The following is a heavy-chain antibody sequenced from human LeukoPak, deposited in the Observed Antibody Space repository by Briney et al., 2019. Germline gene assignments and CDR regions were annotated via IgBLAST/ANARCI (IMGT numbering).Heavy chain of an antibody. CDR1: GFTFSSYA. J-gene: IGHJ6*03. V-gene: IGHV3-64*01. CDR3: AREEVTMVRGVSYYYMDV. Sequence: GGSLRLSCAASGFTFSSYAMHWVRQAPGKGLEYVSAISSNGGSTYYANSVKGRFTISRDNSKNTLYLQMGSLRAEDMAVYYCAREEVTMVRGVSYYYMDVWGKGTTVTVSS. D-gene: IGHD3-10*01. CDR2: ISSNGGST.